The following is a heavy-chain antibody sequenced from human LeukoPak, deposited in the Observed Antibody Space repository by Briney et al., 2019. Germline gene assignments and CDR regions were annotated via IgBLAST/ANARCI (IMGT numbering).Heavy chain of an antibody. J-gene: IGHJ4*02. D-gene: IGHD2-21*01. CDR3: ARVGGYCSGDCYSGLDY. CDR1: GFTFSSYA. Sequence: ARSLRLSCAASGFTFSSYAMRWVRQAPGKGLEWVAVISYDGSNKYYADSGKGRFTISRDNSKTTLYLQMSSLRAEDTAVYYCARVGGYCSGDCYSGLDYWGQGTLVTVSS. CDR2: ISYDGSNK. V-gene: IGHV3-30-3*01.